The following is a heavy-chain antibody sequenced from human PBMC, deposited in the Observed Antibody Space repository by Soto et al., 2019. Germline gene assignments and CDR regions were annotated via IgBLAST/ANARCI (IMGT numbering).Heavy chain of an antibody. CDR2: MNPNSGNT. CDR3: ARAPEYDYIWGSYNWFDP. V-gene: IGHV1-8*01. J-gene: IGHJ5*02. Sequence: ASVKVSCKPSGYTFTIYDINWVRQATGQGLEWMGWMNPNSGNTGYAQKFQGRVTMTRNTSISTAYMELSSLRSEDTAVYYCARAPEYDYIWGSYNWFDPWGQGTLVTVSS. D-gene: IGHD3-16*01. CDR1: GYTFTIYD.